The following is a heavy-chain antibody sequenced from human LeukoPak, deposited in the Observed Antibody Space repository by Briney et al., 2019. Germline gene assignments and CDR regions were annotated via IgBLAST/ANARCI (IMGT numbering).Heavy chain of an antibody. CDR1: GFIFSNYA. J-gene: IGHJ4*02. V-gene: IGHV3-23*01. CDR2: ISATDSGT. Sequence: GGSLRLSCAASGFIFSNYAMSWVRQAPGKGLEWVSTISATDSGTYYTDSVKGRFSISRDNSNNTVFPQMSTLRADDTALYYCAKERGPYGSGIYLNFDYWGQGSLVTVSS. CDR3: AKERGPYGSGIYLNFDY. D-gene: IGHD3-10*01.